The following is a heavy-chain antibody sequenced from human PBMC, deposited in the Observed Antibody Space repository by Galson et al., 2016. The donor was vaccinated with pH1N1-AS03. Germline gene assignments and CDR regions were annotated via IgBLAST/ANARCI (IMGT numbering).Heavy chain of an antibody. Sequence: SLRLSCAASGFPFSGYDMHWARQAPGKGLEWVALSSHDGISTYYADSVKGRFTVSRDNSRNTLYLQLSSLRPEDTAIYYCNTGWSSRRAGHLGQGTLVTVSS. D-gene: IGHD1-1*01. CDR2: SSHDGIST. V-gene: IGHV3-30*03. J-gene: IGHJ1*01. CDR1: GFPFSGYD. CDR3: NTGWSSRRAGH.